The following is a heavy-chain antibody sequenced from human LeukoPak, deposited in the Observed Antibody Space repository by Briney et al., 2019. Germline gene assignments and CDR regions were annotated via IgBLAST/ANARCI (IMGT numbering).Heavy chain of an antibody. Sequence: PSETLSLTCAVYGGSFSGYYWSWIRQPPGKGLEWIGEINHSGSTNYNPSLKSRVTISVDTSKNQFSLKLSSVTAADTAVYYCARRFVVGARARNYYDSSGYYPVRPLYYFDYWGQGTLVTVSS. CDR3: ARRFVVGARARNYYDSSGYYPVRPLYYFDY. CDR2: INHSGST. CDR1: GGSFSGYY. V-gene: IGHV4-34*01. D-gene: IGHD3-22*01. J-gene: IGHJ4*02.